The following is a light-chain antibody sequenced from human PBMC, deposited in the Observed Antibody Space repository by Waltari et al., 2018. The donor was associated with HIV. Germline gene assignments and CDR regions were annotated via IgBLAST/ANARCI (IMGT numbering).Light chain of an antibody. V-gene: IGLV3-1*01. CDR3: QAWDSVTGV. Sequence: SFELTQSPSVSVSPGQTASITCSGDRLGDYSVCGYQQKPGQSPALVIYQNNKRPSGIPERFSGSNSGNTATLTISGTQAMDEADYYCQAWDSVTGVFGTGTKVTVL. CDR1: RLGDYS. CDR2: QNN. J-gene: IGLJ1*01.